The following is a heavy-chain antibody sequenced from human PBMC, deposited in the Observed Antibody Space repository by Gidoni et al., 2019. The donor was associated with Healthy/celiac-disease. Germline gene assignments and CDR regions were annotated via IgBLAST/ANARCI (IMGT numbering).Heavy chain of an antibody. Sequence: VQLQQWGARLLKPSATLSLPCAVYGGSSSGYYWSWIRQPPGKGLEWIGEINHSGSTNYNPSLKSRVTISVDTSKNQFSLKLSSVTAADTAVYYCATFYGDYYFDYWGQGTLVTVSS. CDR1: GGSSSGYY. V-gene: IGHV4-34*01. CDR3: ATFYGDYYFDY. J-gene: IGHJ4*02. CDR2: INHSGST. D-gene: IGHD4-17*01.